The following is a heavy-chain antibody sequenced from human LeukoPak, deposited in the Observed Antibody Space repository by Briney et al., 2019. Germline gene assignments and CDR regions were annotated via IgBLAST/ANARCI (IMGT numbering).Heavy chain of an antibody. CDR3: AKDYSYISYGFDH. Sequence: PGGSLRLSCAASGFTFSSYGMHWVRQAPGKGLEWVAGISYDGSNKYYEDSAKGRFTISRDNSKNTLYLQMNRLRAVDTAVYFCAKDYSYISYGFDHWGQGTLVTVPS. J-gene: IGHJ4*02. D-gene: IGHD5-18*01. V-gene: IGHV3-30*18. CDR1: GFTFSSYG. CDR2: ISYDGSNK.